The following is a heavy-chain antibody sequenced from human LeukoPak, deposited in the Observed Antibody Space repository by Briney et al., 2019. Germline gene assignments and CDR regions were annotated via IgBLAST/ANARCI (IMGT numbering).Heavy chain of an antibody. D-gene: IGHD4-17*01. J-gene: IGHJ6*02. CDR1: GFTFSSYN. CDR3: ATAYDYGDYYYGMDV. V-gene: IGHV3-30-3*01. CDR2: ISYDGSNK. Sequence: GGSLRLSCAASGFTFSSYNMNWVRQAPGKGLEWVAVISYDGSNKYYADSVKGRFTISRDNSKNTLYLQMNSLRAEDTAVYYCATAYDYGDYYYGMDVWGQGTTVTVSS.